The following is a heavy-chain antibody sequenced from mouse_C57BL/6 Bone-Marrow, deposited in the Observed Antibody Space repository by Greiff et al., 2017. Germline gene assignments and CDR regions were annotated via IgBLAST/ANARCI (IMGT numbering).Heavy chain of an antibody. J-gene: IGHJ3*01. V-gene: IGHV1-63*01. D-gene: IGHD1-1*01. CDR1: GYTFTNYW. Sequence: VQLQQSGAELVRPGTSVKMSCKASGYTFTNYWIGWAKQRPGHGLEWIGDIYPGGGYTNYNEKFKGKGTLTADKSSSTAYMQFSRLTSEDSAIYYCARGDYYGSSFAYWGQGTLVTVSA. CDR3: ARGDYYGSSFAY. CDR2: IYPGGGYT.